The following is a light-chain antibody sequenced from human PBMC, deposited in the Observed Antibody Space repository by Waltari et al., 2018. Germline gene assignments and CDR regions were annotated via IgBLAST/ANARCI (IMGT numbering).Light chain of an antibody. V-gene: IGLV2-14*01. CDR1: DSDVGAYDF. CDR3: SSYTTSSAPGV. CDR2: EVS. Sequence: QSALTQPASVSGSPGQSITISCSGTDSDVGAYDFVSWYQQHPGKAPHLIIYEVSNRPAGISNRFAPSKAGNTDSRTISGLQAEDEADYYCSSYTTSSAPGVFGTGTRVTVL. J-gene: IGLJ1*01.